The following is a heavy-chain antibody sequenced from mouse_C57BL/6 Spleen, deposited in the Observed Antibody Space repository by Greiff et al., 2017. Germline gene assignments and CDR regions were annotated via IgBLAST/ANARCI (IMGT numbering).Heavy chain of an antibody. V-gene: IGHV1-81*01. CDR2: IYPRSGNT. D-gene: IGHD2-3*01. CDR3: ARRDGYYDAMDY. CDR1: GYTFTSYG. J-gene: IGHJ4*01. Sequence: VQGVESGAELARPGASVKLSCKASGYTFTSYGISWVKQRTGQGLEWIGEIYPRSGNTYYNEKFKGKATLTADKSSSTAYMELRSLTSEDSAVYFCARRDGYYDAMDYWGQGTSVTVSS.